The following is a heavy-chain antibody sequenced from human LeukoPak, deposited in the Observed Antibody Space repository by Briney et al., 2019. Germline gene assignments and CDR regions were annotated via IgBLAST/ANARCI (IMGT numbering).Heavy chain of an antibody. J-gene: IGHJ4*02. CDR2: ISFNGRNK. D-gene: IGHD1-26*01. Sequence: PGRSLRLSCAASGFTFSNYAMHWVRQAPGKGLEWVAVISFNGRNKNYADSVKGRFTISRDNSKNTLYLQMNTLRDEDTAVYYCARDTGIVTTDNDYWGQGTLVTVSS. CDR3: ARDTGIVTTDNDY. CDR1: GFTFSNYA. V-gene: IGHV3-30-3*01.